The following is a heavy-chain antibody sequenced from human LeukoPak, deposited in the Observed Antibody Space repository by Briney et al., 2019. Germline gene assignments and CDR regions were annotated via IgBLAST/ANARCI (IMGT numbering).Heavy chain of an antibody. CDR2: ISAYNGNT. CDR3: ARGRDCYDSSGYWGY. CDR1: GYTFTSYG. J-gene: IGHJ4*02. D-gene: IGHD3-22*01. V-gene: IGHV1-18*01. Sequence: GASVKVSCKASGYTFTSYGISWVRQAPGQGLEWMGWISAYNGNTNYAQKLQGRVTMTTDTSTSTAYMELRSLRSDDTAVYYCARGRDCYDSSGYWGYWGQGTLVTVSS.